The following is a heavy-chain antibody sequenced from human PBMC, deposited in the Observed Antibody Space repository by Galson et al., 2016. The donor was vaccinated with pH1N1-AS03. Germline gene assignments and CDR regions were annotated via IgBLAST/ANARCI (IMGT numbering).Heavy chain of an antibody. D-gene: IGHD3-10*01. CDR2: IIIGRGLPP. Sequence: ETLSLTCTVSRGSFGGAYWTWIRQPPGKGLEWIGEIIIGRGLPPTYTPSLKRRVTISIDTSRGELSLKLRAVTAADTGVYYCARRPTGIDYWGQGSQVTVSS. CDR1: RGSFGGAY. J-gene: IGHJ4*02. CDR3: ARRPTGIDY. V-gene: IGHV4-34*12.